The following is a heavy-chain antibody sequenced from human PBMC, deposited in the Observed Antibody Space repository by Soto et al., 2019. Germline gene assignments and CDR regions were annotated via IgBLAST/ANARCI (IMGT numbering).Heavy chain of an antibody. V-gene: IGHV3-33*01. CDR2: VWFDGSYK. CDR1: GFAFSEYV. J-gene: IGHJ4*02. CDR3: VRDGESYDSSGKFDF. D-gene: IGHD3-22*01. Sequence: QVQLVESGGGVVQPGRFLTLSCGASGFAFSEYVISWVRQAPGKGLEWVAVVWFDGSYKYFADSVKGRFTISRDNSKKTVNLQMINLKAEDTAMYFCVRDGESYDSSGKFDFWGQGTLVTVSS.